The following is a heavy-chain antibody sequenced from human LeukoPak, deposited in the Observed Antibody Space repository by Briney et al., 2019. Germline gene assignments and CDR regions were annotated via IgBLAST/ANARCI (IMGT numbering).Heavy chain of an antibody. CDR1: GGSFSGYY. CDR2: INHSGST. CDR3: ARERYYYGSGSYYNAQYYFDY. D-gene: IGHD3-10*01. Sequence: SETLSLTCAVYGGSFSGYYWSWIRQPPGKGLEWIGEINHSGSTNYNPSLKSRVTISVDTSKNQFSLKLSSVTAADTAVYYCARERYYYGSGSYYNAQYYFDYWGQGTLATVSS. J-gene: IGHJ4*02. V-gene: IGHV4-34*01.